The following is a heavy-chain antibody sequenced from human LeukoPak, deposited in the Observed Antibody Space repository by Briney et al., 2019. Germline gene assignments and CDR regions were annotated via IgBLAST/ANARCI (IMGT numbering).Heavy chain of an antibody. CDR1: GGSISSYY. V-gene: IGHV4-59*08. Sequence: PSETLSLTCTVSGGSISSYYWSWIRQPPGKGLEWIGYIYYSGSTNYNPSLKSRVTISVDTSKNQFSLKLSSVTAADTAVYYCARGASYYYGSGTDRGWFDPWGQGTLVTVSS. CDR3: ARGASYYYGSGTDRGWFDP. CDR2: IYYSGST. J-gene: IGHJ5*02. D-gene: IGHD3-10*01.